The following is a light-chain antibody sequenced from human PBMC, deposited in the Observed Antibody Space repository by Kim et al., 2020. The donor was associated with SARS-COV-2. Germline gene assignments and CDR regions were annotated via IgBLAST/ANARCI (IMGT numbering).Light chain of an antibody. CDR3: QQYKSNSPYT. Sequence: AYVGDRVTITCRASQSIGTWLVWYQQKPGKAPKLLIYKASNLESGVPSRFSGSGAETVFTLTINSLQPDDFATYYCQQYKSNSPYTFGQGTKLEIK. CDR2: KAS. J-gene: IGKJ2*01. V-gene: IGKV1-5*03. CDR1: QSIGTW.